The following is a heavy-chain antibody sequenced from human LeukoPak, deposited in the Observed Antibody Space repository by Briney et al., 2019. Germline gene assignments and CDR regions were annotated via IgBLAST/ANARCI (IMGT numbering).Heavy chain of an antibody. Sequence: GSSVKVSCKASGGTFSIYAISWVRQAPGQGLEWMGRIIPILGIANYAQKFQGRVTITADKSTSTAYVELSSLRSEDTAVYYCAREFSRFGESKLADYWGQGTLVTVSS. V-gene: IGHV1-69*04. CDR2: IIPILGIA. CDR1: GGTFSIYA. J-gene: IGHJ4*02. CDR3: AREFSRFGESKLADY. D-gene: IGHD3-10*02.